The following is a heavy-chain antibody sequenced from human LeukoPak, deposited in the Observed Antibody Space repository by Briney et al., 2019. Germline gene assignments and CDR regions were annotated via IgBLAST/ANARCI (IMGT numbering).Heavy chain of an antibody. CDR1: GFTFSSYG. Sequence: PGGSLRLSCAASGFTFSSYGMHWVRQAPGKGLEWVAVIWYDGSNKYYADSVKGRFTISRDNSKSTLYLQMNSLRAEDTAVYYCARDTGVVVPAADGFDPWGQGTLDTASS. CDR2: IWYDGSNK. CDR3: ARDTGVVVPAADGFDP. D-gene: IGHD2-2*01. V-gene: IGHV3-33*01. J-gene: IGHJ5*02.